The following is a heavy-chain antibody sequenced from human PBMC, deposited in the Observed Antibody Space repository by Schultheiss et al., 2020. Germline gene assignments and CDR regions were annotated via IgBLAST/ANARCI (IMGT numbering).Heavy chain of an antibody. J-gene: IGHJ6*03. CDR3: ARASSGSDALNYYYYYMDV. V-gene: IGHV1-69*13. D-gene: IGHD3-10*01. CDR1: GGTFSSYA. Sequence: PVKGSCKASGGTFSSYAISWVRQAPGQGLEWMGGIIPIFGTANYAQKFQGRVTITADESTSTAYMELSSLRSEDTAVYYCARASSGSDALNYYYYYMDVWGKGTTVTVSS. CDR2: IIPIFGTA.